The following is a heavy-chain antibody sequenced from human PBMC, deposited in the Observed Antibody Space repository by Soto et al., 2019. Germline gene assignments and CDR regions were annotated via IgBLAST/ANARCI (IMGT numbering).Heavy chain of an antibody. V-gene: IGHV4-30-2*01. CDR1: GGSISSGGYS. Sequence: QLQLQESGSGLVKPSQTLSLTCAVSGGSISSGGYSWSWIRQPPGKGLEWIGYIYHSGSTYYNPSRKSRVTITVDRSKHKFHLKVTSVTAADTSVYYGARGRFSHMVGATYFDSWGQGTLVTVSS. CDR2: IYHSGST. J-gene: IGHJ4*02. D-gene: IGHD1-26*01. CDR3: ARGRFSHMVGATYFDS.